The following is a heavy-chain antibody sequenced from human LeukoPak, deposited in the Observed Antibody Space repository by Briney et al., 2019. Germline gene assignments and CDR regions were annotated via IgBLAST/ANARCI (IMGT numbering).Heavy chain of an antibody. CDR3: ARPSIAVAGTNWFDP. V-gene: IGHV1-2*02. CDR1: GYTFTGYY. CDR2: INPNSGGT. J-gene: IGHJ5*02. Sequence: GASVKVSCKASGYTFTGYYMHWVRQAPGQGLEWMGWINPNSGGTNYAQKFQGRVTMTRDTSISTAYMELSRLRSDDTAVYYCARPSIAVAGTNWFDPWGQGTLVTVSS. D-gene: IGHD6-19*01.